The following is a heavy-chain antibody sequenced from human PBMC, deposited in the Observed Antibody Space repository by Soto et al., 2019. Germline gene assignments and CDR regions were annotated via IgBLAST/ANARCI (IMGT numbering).Heavy chain of an antibody. CDR2: IYYSGST. J-gene: IGHJ4*02. CDR3: ARGGGWLVQPKYYFDY. V-gene: IGHV4-59*01. CDR1: GGSISSYY. Sequence: PSETLSLTCTVSGGSISSYYWSWIRQPPGKGLEWIGYIYYSGSTNYNPSLKSRVTISVDASKNQFSLKLSSVTAADTAVYYCARGGGWLVQPKYYFDYWGQGTLVTVSS. D-gene: IGHD6-19*01.